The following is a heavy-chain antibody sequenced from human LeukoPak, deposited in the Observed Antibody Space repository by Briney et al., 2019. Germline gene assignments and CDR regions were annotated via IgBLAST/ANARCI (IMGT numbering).Heavy chain of an antibody. CDR2: IYYSGST. CDR1: GGSISSGDYY. D-gene: IGHD3-22*01. J-gene: IGHJ4*02. CDR3: ARAPDSSGYYYALDY. V-gene: IGHV4-30-4*01. Sequence: SETLSLTCTVSGGSISSGDYYWSWIRQPPGKGLEWIGYIYYSGSTYYNPSLKSRVTISVDTSKNQFSLKLNSVTATDTAVYYCARAPDSSGYYYALDYWGQGTLVTVSS.